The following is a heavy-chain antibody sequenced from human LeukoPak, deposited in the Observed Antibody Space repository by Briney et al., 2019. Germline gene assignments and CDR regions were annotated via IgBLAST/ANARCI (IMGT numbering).Heavy chain of an antibody. CDR3: ARDPGGYSSSWYEPGY. J-gene: IGHJ4*02. CDR2: IKQDGSEK. CDR1: GFTFSSYW. Sequence: GGSLRLSCAASGFTFSSYWMSWVRQAPGKGLEWVANIKQDGSEKYYVDSVKGRFTISRDNAKNSLYLQMNSLGAEDTAVYYCARDPGGYSSSWYEPGYWGQGTLVTVSS. V-gene: IGHV3-7*03. D-gene: IGHD6-13*01.